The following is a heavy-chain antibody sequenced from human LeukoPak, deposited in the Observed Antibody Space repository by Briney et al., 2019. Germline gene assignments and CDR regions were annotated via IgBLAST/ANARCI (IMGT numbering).Heavy chain of an antibody. CDR3: ARAPPVYNPSLSYDI. CDR1: GFTFSSYE. D-gene: IGHD1-1*01. CDR2: ISSSGSTI. V-gene: IGHV3-48*03. Sequence: GGSLRLSCAASGFTFSSYEMNWVRQAPGKGLEWVSYISSSGSTIYYADSVKGRFTISRDNAKNSLYLQMNSLRAEDTAVYYCARAPPVYNPSLSYDIWGQGTMVTVYS. J-gene: IGHJ3*02.